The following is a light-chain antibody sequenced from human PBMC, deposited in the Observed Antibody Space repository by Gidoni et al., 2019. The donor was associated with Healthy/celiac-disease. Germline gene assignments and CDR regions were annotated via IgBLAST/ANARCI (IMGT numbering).Light chain of an antibody. J-gene: IGKJ3*01. CDR1: QSVLYSSNNKNY. CDR3: QQYYSTPI. V-gene: IGKV4-1*01. Sequence: DIVLTQSPDSLAVSLGERATINCTSSQSVLYSSNNKNYLAWYQQKPGQPPKLLIYWASTQESGVPDRFSGSGSGTDFTLTISSLQAEDVAVYYCQQYYSTPIFXPXTKVDIK. CDR2: WAS.